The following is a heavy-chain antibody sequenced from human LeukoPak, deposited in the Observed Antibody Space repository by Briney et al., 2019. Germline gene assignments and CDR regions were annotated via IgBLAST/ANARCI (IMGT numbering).Heavy chain of an antibody. CDR3: ARDRVGGRYYYGMDV. Sequence: RGSLRLSCAASGFSFTTYSINWVRQAPGQGLEWVSYISSSATTIYYADSFKGRFTISRDNAKNSVYLQMNSLRAEDTAVYFCARDRVGGRYYYGMDVWGQGTTVTVSS. J-gene: IGHJ6*02. D-gene: IGHD3-16*01. CDR1: GFSFTTYS. CDR2: ISSSATTI. V-gene: IGHV3-48*04.